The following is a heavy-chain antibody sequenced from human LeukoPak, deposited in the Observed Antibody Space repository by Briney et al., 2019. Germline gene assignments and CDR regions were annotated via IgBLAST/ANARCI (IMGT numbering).Heavy chain of an antibody. CDR1: GFTFSSYG. J-gene: IGHJ4*02. D-gene: IGHD2-2*01. CDR3: AKDRGIVVVPAAMQPGY. Sequence: GGSLRLSCAASGFTFSSYGMHWVRQAPGKGLEGVAVISYDGSNKYYADSVKGRFTISRDNSKNTLYLQMNSLRAEDTAVYYCAKDRGIVVVPAAMQPGYWGQGTLVTVSS. V-gene: IGHV3-30*18. CDR2: ISYDGSNK.